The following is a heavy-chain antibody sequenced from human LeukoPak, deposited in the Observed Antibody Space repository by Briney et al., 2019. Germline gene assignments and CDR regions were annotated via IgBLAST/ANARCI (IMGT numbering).Heavy chain of an antibody. CDR1: GFTFSTYG. D-gene: IGHD3-22*01. J-gene: IGHJ4*02. CDR2: IRYDGSNK. Sequence: GGSLRLSCAATGFTFSTYGMHWVRQAPGKGLEWVAFIRYDGSNKYYADSVKGRFTISRDNSKNTLYLQMNSLRAEDTAVYYCAKENAPYYYDSSGYPHFDYWGQGTLVTVSS. CDR3: AKENAPYYYDSSGYPHFDY. V-gene: IGHV3-30*02.